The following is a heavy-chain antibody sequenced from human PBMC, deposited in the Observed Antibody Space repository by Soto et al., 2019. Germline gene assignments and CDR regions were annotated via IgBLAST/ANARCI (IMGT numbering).Heavy chain of an antibody. CDR2: ISYDGSNK. CDR1: GFTFSSYG. J-gene: IGHJ3*02. Sequence: QVQLVESGGVVVQPGRSLRLSCAASGFTFSSYGMHWVRQAPGKGLEWVAVISYDGSNKYYADSVKGRFTISRDNSKNTLYLQMNSLRAEDTAVYYCASIESDPVDIWGQGTMVTVSS. CDR3: ASIESDPVDI. V-gene: IGHV3-30*03.